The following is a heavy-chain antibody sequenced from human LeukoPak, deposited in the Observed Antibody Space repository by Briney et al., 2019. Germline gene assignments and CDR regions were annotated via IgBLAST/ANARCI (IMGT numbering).Heavy chain of an antibody. Sequence: GGSLRLSCAASGFTFSSYSMNWVRQAPGKGLERVSSISSSSSYIYYADSVKGRFTISRDNAKNSLYLQMNSLRAEDTAVYYCARDYYGSGSYYNPPYYYYGMDVWGQGTTVTVSS. CDR1: GFTFSSYS. D-gene: IGHD3-10*01. CDR3: ARDYYGSGSYYNPPYYYYGMDV. CDR2: ISSSSSYI. V-gene: IGHV3-21*01. J-gene: IGHJ6*02.